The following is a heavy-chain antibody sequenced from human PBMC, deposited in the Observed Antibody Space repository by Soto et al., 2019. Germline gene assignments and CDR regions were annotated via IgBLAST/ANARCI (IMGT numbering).Heavy chain of an antibody. V-gene: IGHV3-33*01. Sequence: GGSLRLSCAASGFTFSSYGMHWVRQAPGKGLEWVAVIWYDGSNKYYADSVKGRFTISRDNSKNTLYLQMNSLRAEDTAVYYCARDVDTGSWIQPPEFDYWGQGTLVTVSS. J-gene: IGHJ4*02. D-gene: IGHD5-18*01. CDR3: ARDVDTGSWIQPPEFDY. CDR1: GFTFSSYG. CDR2: IWYDGSNK.